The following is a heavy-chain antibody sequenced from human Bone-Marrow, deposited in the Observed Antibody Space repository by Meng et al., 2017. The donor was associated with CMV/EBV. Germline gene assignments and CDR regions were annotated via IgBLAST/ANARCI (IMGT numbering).Heavy chain of an antibody. CDR3: ARGGYSSGWYLGEVDY. Sequence: GSLRFSCTVSGGSVSSGSYYWSWIRQPPGKGLEWIGYIYYSGSTNYNPSLKSRVTISVDTSKNQFSLKLRSVTTADTAVYYCARGGYSSGWYLGEVDYWGQGKLVNVDS. V-gene: IGHV4-61*01. CDR2: IYYSGST. J-gene: IGHJ4*02. D-gene: IGHD6-19*01. CDR1: GGSVSSGSYY.